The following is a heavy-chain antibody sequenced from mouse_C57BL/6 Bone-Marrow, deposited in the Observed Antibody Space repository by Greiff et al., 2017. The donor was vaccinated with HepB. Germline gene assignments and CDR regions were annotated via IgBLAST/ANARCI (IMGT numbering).Heavy chain of an antibody. V-gene: IGHV6-6*01. CDR2: IRTKANNHAT. J-gene: IGHJ4*01. CDR3: TVYGNYFYAMDY. Sequence: EVHLVESGGGLVQPGGSMKLSCAASGFTFSDAWMDWVRQSPEQGLEWVAEIRTKANNHATYYAESVKGRFTISRDDSKSSVYLHMHSLRAEDTGIYCCTVYGNYFYAMDYWGQGTSVTGSS. D-gene: IGHD2-1*01. CDR1: GFTFSDAW.